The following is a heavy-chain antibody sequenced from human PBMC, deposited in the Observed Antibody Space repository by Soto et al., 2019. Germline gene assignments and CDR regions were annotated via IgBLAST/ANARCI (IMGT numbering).Heavy chain of an antibody. CDR1: GGSINTYY. V-gene: IGHV4-30-4*01. J-gene: IGHJ4*02. Sequence: PSETLSLTCYVSGGSINTYYWSWIRQPPGKGLEWIRYIYYSGSTYYNPSLKSRVTISVDTSKNQFSLKLSSVTAADTAVYYCASSYDSSGPFDYWGQGTLVTVSS. CDR3: ASSYDSSGPFDY. CDR2: IYYSGST. D-gene: IGHD3-22*01.